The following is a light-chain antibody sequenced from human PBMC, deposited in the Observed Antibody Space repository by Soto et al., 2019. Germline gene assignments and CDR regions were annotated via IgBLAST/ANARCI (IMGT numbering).Light chain of an antibody. CDR1: SSDVGDYDY. CDR3: SSYSSSTAYL. CDR2: KVN. Sequence: QSALTQPASVSGSPGQSITISCTGTSSDVGDYDYVSWYQLHPGKAPKLMVVKVNNRPSGVSYRFSGSKSGNTASLTISGLQGEDEADYFGSSYSSSTAYLFGTGTKLTVL. V-gene: IGLV2-14*01. J-gene: IGLJ1*01.